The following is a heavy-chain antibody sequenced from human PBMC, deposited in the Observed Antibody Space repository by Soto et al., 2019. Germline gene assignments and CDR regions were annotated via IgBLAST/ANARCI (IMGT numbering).Heavy chain of an antibody. V-gene: IGHV1-3*01. Sequence: ASVKVSCKASGYTFTSYAMHWVRQAPGQRLEWMGWINAGNGNTKYSQKFQGRVTITRDTSASTAYMELSSLRSEDTAVYYCARDIGYGDYSGPFDYWGQGTLVTVS. CDR3: ARDIGYGDYSGPFDY. D-gene: IGHD4-17*01. CDR2: INAGNGNT. J-gene: IGHJ4*02. CDR1: GYTFTSYA.